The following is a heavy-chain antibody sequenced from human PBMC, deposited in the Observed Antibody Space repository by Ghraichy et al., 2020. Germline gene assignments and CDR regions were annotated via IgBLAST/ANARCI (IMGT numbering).Heavy chain of an antibody. Sequence: SQTLSLTCTVPGASLRSPDYFWGWVRQPAGKGLEWVGSAFYSGTDYYNPSLKSRVAVSVDTSKNQFSLKLTSVTAADSGLYFCTRHSSGTLQWYYRGVDVWGQGTTVIVSS. V-gene: IGHV4-39*01. CDR3: TRHSSGTLQWYYRGVDV. D-gene: IGHD6-19*01. CDR1: GASLRSPDYF. J-gene: IGHJ6*02. CDR2: AFYSGTD.